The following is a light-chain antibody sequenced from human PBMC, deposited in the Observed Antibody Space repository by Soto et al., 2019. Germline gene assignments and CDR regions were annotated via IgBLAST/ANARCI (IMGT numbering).Light chain of an antibody. CDR1: QSINNL. J-gene: IGKJ1*01. CDR3: QQYHSYWT. V-gene: IGKV1-5*01. Sequence: DVQMTQSPSTLSASVGDRVTITCRASQSINNLLAWYQQKPGKAPKFLIYDVSTLESGVPSRFSGSGSGTEFTLTISSLQPEDFATYYCQQYHSYWTFGQGTKVDIK. CDR2: DVS.